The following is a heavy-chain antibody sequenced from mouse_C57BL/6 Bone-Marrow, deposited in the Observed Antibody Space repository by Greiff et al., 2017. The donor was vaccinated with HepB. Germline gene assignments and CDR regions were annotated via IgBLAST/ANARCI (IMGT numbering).Heavy chain of an antibody. J-gene: IGHJ2*01. CDR1: GYTFTGYW. D-gene: IGHD1-1*01. CDR3: ARRDYGRVDY. CDR2: ILPGSGST. Sequence: SGAELMKPGVSVKLSCKATGYTFTGYWIEWVKQRPGHGLVWIGEILPGSGSTNYNEKFKGKATFTSDTTSNTAYMQLSSLTTEDSAIYYCARRDYGRVDYWGQGTTLTVSS. V-gene: IGHV1-9*01.